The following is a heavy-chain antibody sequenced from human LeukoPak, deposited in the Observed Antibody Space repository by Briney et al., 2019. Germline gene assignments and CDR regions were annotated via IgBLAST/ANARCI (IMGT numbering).Heavy chain of an antibody. CDR1: GFSFSDHY. Sequence: PGGSLRLSFAASGFSFSDHYMYWGGQSRVKGLDSVVRSRNEANSYTTEYAASVKGRFTISRDDSKNSLYLQMNGLKTEDTAVYYCTRAVVGAGNDIWGQGTMVTVSS. J-gene: IGHJ3*02. CDR3: TRAVVGAGNDI. V-gene: IGHV3-72*01. CDR2: SRNEANSYTT. D-gene: IGHD1-26*01.